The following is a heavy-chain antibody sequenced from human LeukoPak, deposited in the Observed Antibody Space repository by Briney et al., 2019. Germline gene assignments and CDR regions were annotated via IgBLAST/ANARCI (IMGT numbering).Heavy chain of an antibody. D-gene: IGHD3-10*01. Sequence: GGSLRLSCAASGFTFSSYAMSWVRQAPGKGLEWVSAISGSGGSTYYADSVKGRFTISRDNSKNTLYLQMNSLRAEDTAVYYCAKVPVYLYGSGSYYDYWGQGTLVTVSS. CDR3: AKVPVYLYGSGSYYDY. J-gene: IGHJ4*02. CDR2: ISGSGGST. V-gene: IGHV3-23*01. CDR1: GFTFSSYA.